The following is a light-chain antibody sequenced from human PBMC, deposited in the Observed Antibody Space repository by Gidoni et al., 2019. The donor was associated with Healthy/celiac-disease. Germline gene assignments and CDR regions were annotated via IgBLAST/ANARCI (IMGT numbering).Light chain of an antibody. CDR1: QSISSY. Sequence: DIQMTQSPSSLSASVGDRVTITCRASQSISSYINWYQQKPGKAPKLLIYAASSLQSGVPSRFSGSGSGTYFTLTISSLQPEDFATYYCQQSYSTPRTFGQGTKVEIK. CDR2: AAS. V-gene: IGKV1-39*01. J-gene: IGKJ1*01. CDR3: QQSYSTPRT.